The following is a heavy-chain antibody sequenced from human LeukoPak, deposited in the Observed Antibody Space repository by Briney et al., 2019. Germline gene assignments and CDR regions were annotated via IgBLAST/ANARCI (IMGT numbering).Heavy chain of an antibody. J-gene: IGHJ6*02. CDR1: GGSFSGYY. Sequence: ETLSLTCAVYGGSFSGYYWSWIRQPPGKGREWVSVIDSGGSTYYADSVKGRFTISRDNSKNTLYLQMNSLRAEDTAVYYCARDVGNSEGYYYYGMDVWGQGTTVTVSS. CDR2: IDSGGST. D-gene: IGHD4-23*01. CDR3: ARDVGNSEGYYYYGMDV. V-gene: IGHV3-53*01.